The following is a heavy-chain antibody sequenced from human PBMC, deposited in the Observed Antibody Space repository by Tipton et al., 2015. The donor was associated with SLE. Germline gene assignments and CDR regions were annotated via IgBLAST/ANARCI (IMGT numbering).Heavy chain of an antibody. CDR1: GFNFSSHG. V-gene: IGHV3-30*03. J-gene: IGHJ2*01. D-gene: IGHD3-16*01. Sequence: RSLRLSCAASGFNFSSHGMSWVRQAPGKGLEWVASITYDGSDNDYADSVKGRFTISRDNSKKTLYLQMNSLRVEDTAVYYCARGLGKWYFDLWGRGTLVTVSS. CDR3: ARGLGKWYFDL. CDR2: ITYDGSDN.